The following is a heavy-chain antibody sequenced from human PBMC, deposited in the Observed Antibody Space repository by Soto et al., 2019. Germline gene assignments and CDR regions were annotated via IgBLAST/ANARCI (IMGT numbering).Heavy chain of an antibody. CDR2: IKSKKDGGAR. CDR1: GFMFSSAW. J-gene: IGHJ4*02. D-gene: IGHD1-1*01. Sequence: EVQVVESGGDLVEPGGSLRLSCETSGFMFSSAWMSWVRQAPGKWLEWVARIKSKKDGGARDYAAHVNGRFSISRDDSKSTVYLQSHSLRAEDTALYYCVEGWNVFWRQGTLVTVSS. CDR3: VEGWNVF. V-gene: IGHV3-15*01.